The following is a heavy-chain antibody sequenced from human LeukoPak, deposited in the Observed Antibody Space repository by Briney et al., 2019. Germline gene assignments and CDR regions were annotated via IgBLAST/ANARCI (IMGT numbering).Heavy chain of an antibody. Sequence: GGSLRLSCAASGFTFSDYHMNWVRQAPGKGLEWVSSISTTSNYIYYADSVKGRFTISRDNAKNSVDLQMNSLRAEDTAVYYCAREEYSSGWFWFDPWGQGTLVTVSS. CDR3: AREEYSSGWFWFDP. CDR1: GFTFSDYH. V-gene: IGHV3-21*01. D-gene: IGHD6-19*01. CDR2: ISTTSNYI. J-gene: IGHJ5*02.